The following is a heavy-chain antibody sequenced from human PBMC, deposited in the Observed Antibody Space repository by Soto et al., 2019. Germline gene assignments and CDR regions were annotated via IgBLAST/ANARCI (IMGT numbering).Heavy chain of an antibody. D-gene: IGHD2-2*01. CDR1: GGSISSGGYS. Sequence: LSLTCAVSGGSISSGGYSWSWIRQPPGKGLEWIGYIYHSGSTYYNPSLKSRVTISVDRSKNQFSLKLSSVTAADTAVYYCARGSCSSTNCSPVPFDPWGQGTLVTVAS. V-gene: IGHV4-30-2*01. CDR2: IYHSGST. J-gene: IGHJ5*02. CDR3: ARGSCSSTNCSPVPFDP.